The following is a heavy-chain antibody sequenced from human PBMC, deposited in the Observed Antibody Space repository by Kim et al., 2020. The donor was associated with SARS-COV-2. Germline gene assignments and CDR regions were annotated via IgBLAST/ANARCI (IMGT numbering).Heavy chain of an antibody. Sequence: SETLSLTCAVSGGSISSSNWWSWVRQPPGKGLEWIGEIYHSGSTNYNPSLKSRVTISVDKSKNQFSLKLSSVTAADTAVYYCARFGVYSSSWSPPYYYYGMDVWGQGTTVTVSS. CDR3: ARFGVYSSSWSPPYYYYGMDV. CDR1: GGSISSSNW. CDR2: IYHSGST. D-gene: IGHD6-13*01. J-gene: IGHJ6*02. V-gene: IGHV4-4*02.